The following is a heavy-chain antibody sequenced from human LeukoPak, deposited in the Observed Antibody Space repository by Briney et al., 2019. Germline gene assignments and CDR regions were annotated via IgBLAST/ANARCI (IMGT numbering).Heavy chain of an antibody. D-gene: IGHD6-13*01. J-gene: IGHJ4*02. CDR3: TRGSIAAAGADFDY. CDR1: GFTFSGSA. Sequence: GGSLRLSCAASGFTFSGSAMHWVRQASGKGLEWVGRIRSKANSYATAYAASVKGRFTISRDDSKNTAYLQMNSLKTEDTAVYYCTRGSIAAAGADFDYWGQGTLVTVSS. V-gene: IGHV3-73*01. CDR2: IRSKANSYAT.